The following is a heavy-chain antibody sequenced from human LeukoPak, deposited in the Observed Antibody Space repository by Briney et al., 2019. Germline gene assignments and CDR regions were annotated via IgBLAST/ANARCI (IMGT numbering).Heavy chain of an antibody. CDR3: GDLGSAGTDH. J-gene: IGHJ4*02. D-gene: IGHD3-10*01. CDR2: IRNKANGYTT. CDR1: GFTFSPDY. Sequence: PGVSLRLSCAASGFTFSPDYMDWVRQSPGQGLEWVGLIRNKANGYTTIYAASVKGRFTISRDDSKNSVYLQMDSLKTEDTAVYYCGDLGSAGTDHWGQGTLVTVSS. V-gene: IGHV3-72*01.